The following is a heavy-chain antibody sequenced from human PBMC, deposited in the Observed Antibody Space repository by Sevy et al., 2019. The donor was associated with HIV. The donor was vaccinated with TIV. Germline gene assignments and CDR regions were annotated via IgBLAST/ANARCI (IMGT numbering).Heavy chain of an antibody. CDR3: AKDWKRKGVTGGAFDI. CDR1: GFTFSSYG. Sequence: GGSLRLSCAASGFTFSSYGMHWVRQAPGKGLEWVAVISYDGSNKYYADSVKGRFTISRDNSKNTLYLQMNSLRAEDTAVYYCAKDWKRKGVTGGAFDIWGQGTMVTVSS. D-gene: IGHD1-1*01. CDR2: ISYDGSNK. V-gene: IGHV3-30*18. J-gene: IGHJ3*02.